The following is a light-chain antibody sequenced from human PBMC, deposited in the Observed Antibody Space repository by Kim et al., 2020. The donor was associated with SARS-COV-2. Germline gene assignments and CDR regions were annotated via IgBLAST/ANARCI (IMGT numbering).Light chain of an antibody. CDR1: SLRRYY. CDR3: NSRDSSDNYVE. V-gene: IGLV3-19*01. CDR2: AKN. J-gene: IGLJ2*01. Sequence: SSELTQDPAVSVALGQTVRITCQGDSLRRYYASWYQQKPGQAPVLVIYAKNNRPSGIPDRFSGSSSGDTASLTITWAQAEDEADYYCNSRDSSDNYVEFG.